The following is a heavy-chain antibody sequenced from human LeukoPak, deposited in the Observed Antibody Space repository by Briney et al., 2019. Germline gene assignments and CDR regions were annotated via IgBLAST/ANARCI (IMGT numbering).Heavy chain of an antibody. Sequence: PGGSLRLSCAASGFTFTNYGIHWVRQAPGKGLEWVAVMWYDGTNRYYADSVKGRFTISRDNSKNTVYLQLNSLRAEDTAIYYCARGRIPITVFGVVPDFDYWGQGTLVTISS. J-gene: IGHJ4*02. CDR2: MWYDGTNR. D-gene: IGHD3-3*01. V-gene: IGHV3-33*01. CDR3: ARGRIPITVFGVVPDFDY. CDR1: GFTFTNYG.